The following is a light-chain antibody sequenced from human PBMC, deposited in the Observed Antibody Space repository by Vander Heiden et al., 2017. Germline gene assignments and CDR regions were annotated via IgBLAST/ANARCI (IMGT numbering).Light chain of an antibody. Sequence: DIQMTQSPSSLSASVGDRVTITCRASQRISSYLNWYQQKPGKAPKLLIYAASRLQSGVPSRFSGSGSGTDFTLTISRLQPEDFASYYCQQSDSTPYTFGQGTKLEIK. CDR1: QRISSY. J-gene: IGKJ2*01. CDR2: AAS. CDR3: QQSDSTPYT. V-gene: IGKV1-39*01.